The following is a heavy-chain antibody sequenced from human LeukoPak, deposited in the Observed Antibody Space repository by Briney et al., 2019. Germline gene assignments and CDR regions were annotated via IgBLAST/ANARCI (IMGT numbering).Heavy chain of an antibody. D-gene: IGHD2-15*01. Sequence: GGSLRLSCAASGFTFSSYGMHWVRQAPGKGLEWVAFIRYDGSNKYYADSVKGRFTISRDNSKNTLYLQMNSLRAEDTAVYYCAKDHEGCSGGSCYFTWFDPWGQGTLVTVSS. CDR3: AKDHEGCSGGSCYFTWFDP. CDR1: GFTFSSYG. V-gene: IGHV3-30*02. CDR2: IRYDGSNK. J-gene: IGHJ5*02.